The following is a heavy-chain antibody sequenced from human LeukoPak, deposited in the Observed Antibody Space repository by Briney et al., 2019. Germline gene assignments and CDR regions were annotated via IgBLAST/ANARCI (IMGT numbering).Heavy chain of an antibody. CDR1: GGTFSSYA. J-gene: IGHJ4*02. CDR3: AAGRGRWLQFSIDY. Sequence: SVKVSCKASGGTFSSYAISWVRQAPGQGLEWMGGIIPIFGTADYAQKFQGRVTITADESTSTAYMELSSLRSEDTAVYYCAAGRGRWLQFSIDYWGQGTLVTVSS. CDR2: IIPIFGTA. D-gene: IGHD5-24*01. V-gene: IGHV1-69*13.